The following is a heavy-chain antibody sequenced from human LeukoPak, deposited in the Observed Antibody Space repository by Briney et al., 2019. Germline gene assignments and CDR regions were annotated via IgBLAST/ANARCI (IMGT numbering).Heavy chain of an antibody. J-gene: IGHJ3*02. CDR1: GYTFTTYY. Sequence: ASVKVSCKASGYTFTTYYMHWVRQAPGQGLEWMGLINPSGGSTSYAQKFQGRVTMTRDTSTSTVYMEQSSLRSEDTAVYYCARGYCSSNSCYGADAFDIWGQGTMVTVSS. V-gene: IGHV1-46*01. D-gene: IGHD2-2*01. CDR3: ARGYCSSNSCYGADAFDI. CDR2: INPSGGST.